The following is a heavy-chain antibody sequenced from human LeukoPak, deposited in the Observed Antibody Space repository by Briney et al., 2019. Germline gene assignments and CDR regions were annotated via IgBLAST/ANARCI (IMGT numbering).Heavy chain of an antibody. V-gene: IGHV4-59*08. D-gene: IGHD3-10*01. CDR1: GGSISSYY. CDR3: ARQESAMVRGVIVSDAFDI. Sequence: SETLSLTCTVSGGSISSYYWSWIRQPPGKGLEWIGYIYYSGSTNYNPSLKSRVTISVDTSKNQFSLKLSSVTAADTAVYYCARQESAMVRGVIVSDAFDIWGQGTMVTVSS. J-gene: IGHJ3*02. CDR2: IYYSGST.